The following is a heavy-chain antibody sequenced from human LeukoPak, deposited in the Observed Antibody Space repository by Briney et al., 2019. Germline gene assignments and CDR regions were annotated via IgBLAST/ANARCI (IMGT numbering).Heavy chain of an antibody. CDR2: ISYIGST. J-gene: IGHJ3*02. V-gene: IGHV4-59*11. CDR1: GDSCSSHY. D-gene: IGHD4-17*01. CDR3: ARDLVTVTKGFDI. Sequence: PPATLCLTCAVSGDSCSSHYWTWIRQPPGKGLEWIGYISYIGSTNYNPSLKSRVTISIDTSKNQFSLKLSSVTAADTAVYYCARDLVTVTKGFDIWGQGTMVSVSS.